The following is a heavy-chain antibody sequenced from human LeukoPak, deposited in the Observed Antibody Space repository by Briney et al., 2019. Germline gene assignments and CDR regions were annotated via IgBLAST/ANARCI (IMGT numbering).Heavy chain of an antibody. CDR1: GFTFSSYG. Sequence: GGSLRLSCAASGFTFSSYGMNWVRQAPGKGLEWVSAISGSGGSTYYADSVKGRFTISRDNSENTMYLQMNSLRAEDTAVYYCAKEGKTRNWNYYQAKPVYWGQGTLVTVSS. CDR2: ISGSGGST. V-gene: IGHV3-23*01. D-gene: IGHD1-7*01. CDR3: AKEGKTRNWNYYQAKPVY. J-gene: IGHJ4*02.